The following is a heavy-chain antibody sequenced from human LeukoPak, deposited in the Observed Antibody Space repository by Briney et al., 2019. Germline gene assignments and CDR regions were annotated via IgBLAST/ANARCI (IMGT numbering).Heavy chain of an antibody. CDR2: IYYGGRI. D-gene: IGHD1/OR15-1a*01. CDR3: ARSISGTRSKFDC. V-gene: IGHV4-59*08. CDR1: GGFISSYY. J-gene: IGHJ5*01. Sequence: KPSETLSLTCTVSGGFISSYYWSWIRQPPGKGLEWIAYIYYGGRINYNPSLKSRATMSIDTAKNQFSVNLTSVTAADTAVYYCARSISGTRSKFDCWGQGTLVTVSS.